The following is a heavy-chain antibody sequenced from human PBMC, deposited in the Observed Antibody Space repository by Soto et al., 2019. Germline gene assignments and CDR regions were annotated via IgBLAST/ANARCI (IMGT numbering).Heavy chain of an antibody. J-gene: IGHJ1*01. CDR3: ARGRTVSSIGPLLV. CDR1: GYNFFDYG. V-gene: IGHV1-18*01. Sequence: QLVQSGAEVKKPGASVMVSCKASGYNFFDYGVSWVRQATGQVLEWLEWVSPKSGNTDYARKVQGRVTMTTDISTSTAYMELRGLISDDTGVYYCARGRTVSSIGPLLVWGQGTLVSVSS. CDR2: VSPKSGNT. D-gene: IGHD1-1*01.